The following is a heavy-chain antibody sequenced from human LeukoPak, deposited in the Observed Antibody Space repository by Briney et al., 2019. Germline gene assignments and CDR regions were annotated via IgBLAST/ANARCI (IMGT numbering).Heavy chain of an antibody. CDR3: ARAGVDCSGGSCYPDDAFDI. CDR1: GGSISSSSYY. D-gene: IGHD2-15*01. V-gene: IGHV4-39*01. Sequence: PSETLSLTCTVSGGSISSSSYYWGWIRQPPGKGLEWIGSIYYSGSTYYNPSLKSRVTISVDTSKNQFSLELSSVTAADTAVYYCARAGVDCSGGSCYPDDAFDIWGQGTMVTVSS. CDR2: IYYSGST. J-gene: IGHJ3*02.